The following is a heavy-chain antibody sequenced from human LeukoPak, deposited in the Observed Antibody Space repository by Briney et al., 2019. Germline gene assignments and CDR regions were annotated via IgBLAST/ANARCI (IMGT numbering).Heavy chain of an antibody. CDR1: GGSISSGGYY. CDR3: ARAVGYDYIWGSYRPHYFDY. Sequence: PSQTLSLTCTVSGGSISSGGYYWSWIRQHPGKGLEWIGYIYYSGSTYYNPSLKSRVTISVDTSKNQFSLKLSSVTAADTAVYYCARAVGYDYIWGSYRPHYFDYWGQGTLVTASS. V-gene: IGHV4-31*03. J-gene: IGHJ4*02. D-gene: IGHD3-16*02. CDR2: IYYSGST.